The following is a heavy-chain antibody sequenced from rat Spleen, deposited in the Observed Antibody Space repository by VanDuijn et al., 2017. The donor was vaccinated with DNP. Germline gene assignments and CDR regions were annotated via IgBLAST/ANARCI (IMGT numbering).Heavy chain of an antibody. D-gene: IGHD1-5*01. CDR3: ATQGQLQWFPY. CDR1: GFTFNKYW. Sequence: EVQLVESGGDLEQPGRSLKLSCVASGFTFNKYWMTWIRQVPGKGLEWVASIMYDGRSTYYGDSVKGRFTISRDNAKSILYLQMDSLRSEDTATYYCATQGQLQWFPYWGQGSLVTVSS. V-gene: IGHV5-31*01. J-gene: IGHJ3*01. CDR2: IMYDGRST.